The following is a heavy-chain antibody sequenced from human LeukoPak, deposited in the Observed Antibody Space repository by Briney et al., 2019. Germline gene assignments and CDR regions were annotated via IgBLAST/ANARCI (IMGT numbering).Heavy chain of an antibody. CDR2: IYHSGST. CDR1: GGSISSGGYC. V-gene: IGHV4-30-2*01. CDR3: ARVADSTLDY. J-gene: IGHJ4*02. Sequence: SQTLSLTCTVSGGSISSGGYCWSWIRQPPGKGLEWIGYIYHSGSTYYNPSLKSRVTISVDRSKNQFSLKLSSVTAADTAVYYCARVADSTLDYWGQGTLVTVSS. D-gene: IGHD6-13*01.